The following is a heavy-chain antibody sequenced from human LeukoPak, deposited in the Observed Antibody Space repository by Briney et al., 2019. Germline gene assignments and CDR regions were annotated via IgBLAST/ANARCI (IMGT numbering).Heavy chain of an antibody. CDR1: GGSISIYY. Sequence: DPSETLSLTCTVSGGSISIYYWSWIRQPAGKGLEWIGRIYTSGTTHYNPSLKSRVTMSVDTSKNQFSLKLSSVTAADTAVYYCARLRSTYWYFDLWGRGTLVTVSS. CDR3: ARLRSTYWYFDL. V-gene: IGHV4-4*07. CDR2: IYTSGTT. J-gene: IGHJ2*01. D-gene: IGHD4-17*01.